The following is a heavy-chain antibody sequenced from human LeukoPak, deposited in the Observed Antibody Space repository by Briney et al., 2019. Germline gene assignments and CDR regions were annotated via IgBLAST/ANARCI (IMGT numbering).Heavy chain of an antibody. CDR1: DYSISSGYGYY. CDR2: IYYSGST. J-gene: IGHJ6*03. CDR3: ASAGGRSGWYLYYMDV. V-gene: IGHV4-39*01. D-gene: IGHD6-19*01. Sequence: PSETLSLTCTVSDYSISSGYGYYWGWIRQPPGKGLEWIGSIYYSGSTYYNPSLKSRVTISVDTSKNQFSLKLSSVTAADTAVYYCASAGGRSGWYLYYMDVWGKGTTVTISS.